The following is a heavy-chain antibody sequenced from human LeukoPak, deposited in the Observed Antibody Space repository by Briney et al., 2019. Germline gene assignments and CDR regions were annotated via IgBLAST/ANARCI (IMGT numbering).Heavy chain of an antibody. V-gene: IGHV3-9*01. D-gene: IGHD6-6*01. J-gene: IGHJ4*02. Sequence: GGSLRLSCAASGFIFDDYGMHWVGQAPGKGLEWVSGISWNSGSIGYADSVKGRFTISRDNAKNSLYLQMNSLRAEDTALYYCAKDRDYSSSGASVDYWGQGTLVTVSS. CDR3: AKDRDYSSSGASVDY. CDR1: GFIFDDYG. CDR2: ISWNSGSI.